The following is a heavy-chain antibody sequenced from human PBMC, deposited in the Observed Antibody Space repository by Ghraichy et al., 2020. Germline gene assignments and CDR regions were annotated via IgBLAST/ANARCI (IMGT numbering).Heavy chain of an antibody. CDR3: ARVQTTTGFDY. CDR2: IYSGGST. J-gene: IGHJ4*02. D-gene: IGHD4-17*01. CDR1: GFTVSSNY. Sequence: ESLNISCAASGFTVSSNYMSWVRQAPGKGMEWVSVIYSGGSTYYADSVKGRFTISRDNSKNTLYLQMNSLRAEDTAVYYCARVQTTTGFDYWGQGTLVTVSS. V-gene: IGHV3-66*01.